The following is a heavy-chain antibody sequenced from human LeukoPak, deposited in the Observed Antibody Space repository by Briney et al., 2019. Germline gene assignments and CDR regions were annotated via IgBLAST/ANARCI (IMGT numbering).Heavy chain of an antibody. Sequence: SVKVSCKASGGTFSSYAISWVRQAPGQGLEWMGGIIPIFGTANYAQKFQGRVTITADESTSTAYMEQSSLRSEDTAVYYCASEIWSGYYFDYCGQGTLVTVSS. CDR1: GGTFSSYA. V-gene: IGHV1-69*01. CDR3: ASEIWSGYYFDY. CDR2: IIPIFGTA. D-gene: IGHD3-3*01. J-gene: IGHJ4*02.